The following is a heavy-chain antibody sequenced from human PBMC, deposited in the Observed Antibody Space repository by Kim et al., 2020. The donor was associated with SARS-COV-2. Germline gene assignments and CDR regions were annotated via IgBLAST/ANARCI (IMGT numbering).Heavy chain of an antibody. CDR1: GFTFSRYT. V-gene: IGHV3-64*05. Sequence: GGSLRHSCSASGFTFSRYTIHWVRQAPGKGLELVSSISSNGGSTYYADSVKGRFTISRDNSKNTLYVQMSSLRTEDTAVYFCGRGYASSRDLFDY. CDR2: ISSNGGST. D-gene: IGHD3-16*01. CDR3: GRGYASSRDLFDY. J-gene: IGHJ5*01.